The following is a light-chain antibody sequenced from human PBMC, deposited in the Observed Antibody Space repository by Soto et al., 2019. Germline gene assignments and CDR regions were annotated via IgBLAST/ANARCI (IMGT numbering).Light chain of an antibody. Sequence: QSVLTQPASVSGSPGQWITIPCTGTSSDVGGYNYVSWYQLHPGKAPKHIIYEVSNRPSGVSNRFSGSKSGNTASLTISGLQADDEADYYCSSYASTTAYLFGPGTKVTVL. J-gene: IGLJ1*01. CDR3: SSYASTTAYL. CDR1: SSDVGGYNY. V-gene: IGLV2-14*01. CDR2: EVS.